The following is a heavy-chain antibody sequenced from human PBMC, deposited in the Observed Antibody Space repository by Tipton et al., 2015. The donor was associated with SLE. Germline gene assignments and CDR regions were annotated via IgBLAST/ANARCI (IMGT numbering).Heavy chain of an antibody. CDR2: ISYSGST. D-gene: IGHD3-3*02. CDR1: GGSISSGGYY. CDR3: ARDISARFDY. Sequence: TLSLTCAVSGGSISSGGYYWSWIRQSPGKGLEWIGYISYSGSTNYNSSLKSRLTISVDTSKNQFSLQLSSVTPEDTAVYYCARDISARFDYWGQGALVTVSS. J-gene: IGHJ4*02. V-gene: IGHV4-31*11.